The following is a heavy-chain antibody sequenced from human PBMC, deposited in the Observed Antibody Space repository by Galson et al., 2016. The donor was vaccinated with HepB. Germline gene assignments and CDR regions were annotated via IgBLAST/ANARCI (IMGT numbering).Heavy chain of an antibody. D-gene: IGHD3-3*01. CDR2: ISSSSTTI. V-gene: IGHV3-48*02. J-gene: IGHJ6*02. Sequence: SLRLSCAASGFTFSYYSMNWVRQAPGKGLEWVSYISSSSTTIYYADSVKGRFTISRDNAKNSLYLQMNSLRDEDTAVYYCARGENYDLWSDSYYYGMDVWGQGTTVTVSS. CDR3: ARGENYDLWSDSYYYGMDV. CDR1: GFTFSYYS.